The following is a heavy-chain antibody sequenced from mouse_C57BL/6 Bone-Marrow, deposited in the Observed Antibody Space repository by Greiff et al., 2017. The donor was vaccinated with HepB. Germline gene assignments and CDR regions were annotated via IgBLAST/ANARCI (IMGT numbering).Heavy chain of an antibody. Sequence: VQLQQSGPELVKPGASVKISCKASGYAFSSSWMNWVKQRPGKGLEWIGRIYPGDGDTNYNGKFKGKATLTADKSSSTAYMQLSSLTSEDSAVYFCARENRYGDDPFAYWGQGTLVTVSA. CDR1: GYAFSSSW. CDR3: ARENRYGDDPFAY. V-gene: IGHV1-82*01. J-gene: IGHJ3*01. D-gene: IGHD2-2*01. CDR2: IYPGDGDT.